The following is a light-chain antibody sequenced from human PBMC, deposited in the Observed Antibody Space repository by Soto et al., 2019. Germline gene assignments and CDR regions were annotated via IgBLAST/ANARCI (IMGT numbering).Light chain of an antibody. Sequence: AILMTQSPSSLSASTGDRVTITCRASPGIRSYLAWYPQKAGKAPKLLIYAGSTLECGVPSRFSGSGSGTDFTLTIRCLQAEDFATYYCQQYYSNPLTLGGGTTVDIK. J-gene: IGKJ4*01. CDR1: PGIRSY. CDR2: AGS. CDR3: QQYYSNPLT. V-gene: IGKV1-8*01.